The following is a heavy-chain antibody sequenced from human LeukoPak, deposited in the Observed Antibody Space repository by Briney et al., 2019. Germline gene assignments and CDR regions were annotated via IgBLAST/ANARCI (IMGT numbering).Heavy chain of an antibody. CDR1: GFTFSSYG. CDR2: ISYDGSNK. V-gene: IGHV3-30*03. CDR3: ARAITMVRGVQKNDAFDI. Sequence: GGSLRLSCAASGFTFSSYGMHWVRQAPGKGLEWVAVISYDGSNKYYADSVKGRFTISRDNSKNTLYLQMNSLRAGDTAVYYCARAITMVRGVQKNDAFDIWGQGTMVTVSS. J-gene: IGHJ3*02. D-gene: IGHD3-10*01.